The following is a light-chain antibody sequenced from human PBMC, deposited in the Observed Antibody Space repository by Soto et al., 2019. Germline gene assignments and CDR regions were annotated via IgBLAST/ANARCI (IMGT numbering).Light chain of an antibody. CDR1: QDIMKY. CDR2: DAS. V-gene: IGKV1-33*01. CDR3: QQYDNLPLI. J-gene: IGKJ5*01. Sequence: IQMTQSPSSLSASVGDIVTIACQATQDIMKYLNWYQQKPGKAPKLLIYDASSLETEVPSRFSGSGSGTDFTLTISSLQPEDFATYYCQQYDNLPLIFGQGTRLEIK.